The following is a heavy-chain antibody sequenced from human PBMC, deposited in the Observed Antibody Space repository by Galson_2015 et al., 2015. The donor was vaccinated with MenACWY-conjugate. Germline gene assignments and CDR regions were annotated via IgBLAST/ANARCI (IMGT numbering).Heavy chain of an antibody. V-gene: IGHV6-1*01. CDR2: PYYRSRWHP. J-gene: IGHJ2*01. CDR3: ARGVTRTSGTINWYFDF. D-gene: IGHD6-13*01. Sequence: PSPSRGLAWLGRPYYRSRWHPDYAVSVKSRITINPDTSRNQLSLQLSSVTPEDTAVYYCARGVTRTSGTINWYFDFWGRGTLVTVSS.